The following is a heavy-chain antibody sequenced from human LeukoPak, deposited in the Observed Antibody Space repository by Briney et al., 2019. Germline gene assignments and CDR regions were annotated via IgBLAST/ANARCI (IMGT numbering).Heavy chain of an antibody. CDR2: IYYSGST. Sequence: PSETLSLTCTVSGGSISSYYWSWIRQPPGKGLEWIGYIYYSGSTNYNPSLKSRVTISVDTSKNQLSLKLSSVTAADTAVYYCARVLGYCSSTSCYPYNWFDPWGQGTLVTVSS. CDR1: GGSISSYY. CDR3: ARVLGYCSSTSCYPYNWFDP. D-gene: IGHD2-2*01. V-gene: IGHV4-59*01. J-gene: IGHJ5*02.